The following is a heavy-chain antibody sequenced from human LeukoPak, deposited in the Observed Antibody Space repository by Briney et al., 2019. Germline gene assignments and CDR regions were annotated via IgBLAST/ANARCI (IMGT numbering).Heavy chain of an antibody. V-gene: IGHV3-23*01. D-gene: IGHD6-13*01. CDR3: AKKKSIAAAGRYFDY. Sequence: GGSLRLSCAASGFTFSSYAMSWVRQAPGKGLERVSAISGSGGSTYYADSVKGRFTISRDNSKNTLYLQMNSLRAEDTAVYYCAKKKSIAAAGRYFDYWGQGTLVTVSS. J-gene: IGHJ4*02. CDR1: GFTFSSYA. CDR2: ISGSGGST.